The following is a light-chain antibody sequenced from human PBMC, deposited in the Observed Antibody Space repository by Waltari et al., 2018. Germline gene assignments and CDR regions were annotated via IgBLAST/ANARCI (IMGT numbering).Light chain of an antibody. CDR1: PSTSSW. CDR2: KAS. Sequence: DFQLTQSPSTMSAPVGATVTITCRASPSTSSWLACDQQKPVKAPKLLIYKASSLESGVPSRFSGSGSETEFTLTISSLQPDDFATYYCQQYNSYSGTFGQGTKVQIK. CDR3: QQYNSYSGT. J-gene: IGKJ1*01. V-gene: IGKV1-5*03.